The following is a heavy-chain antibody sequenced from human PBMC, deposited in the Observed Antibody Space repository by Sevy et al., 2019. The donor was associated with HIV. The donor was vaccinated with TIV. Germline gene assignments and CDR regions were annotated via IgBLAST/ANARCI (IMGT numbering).Heavy chain of an antibody. V-gene: IGHV4-28*01. CDR3: ARNRVRSSGRRLEAFDI. CDR2: IYYSGRT. CDR1: GYSISSSNW. Sequence: SEILSLTCAVSGYSISSSNWWGWIRQPPGKGLEWIGYIYYSGRTYHNPSLKSRVSMSVDTSKNQFSLKLSSVTAVDTAVYSCARNRVRSSGRRLEAFDIWGQGTMVTVSS. D-gene: IGHD3-22*01. J-gene: IGHJ3*02.